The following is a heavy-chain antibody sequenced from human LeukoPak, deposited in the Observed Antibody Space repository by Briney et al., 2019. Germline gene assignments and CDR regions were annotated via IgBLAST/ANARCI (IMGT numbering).Heavy chain of an antibody. Sequence: PGGSLRLSCAASGFTFRNYWMTWVRQAPGKGLEWVSSISSSSSYIYYADSVKGRFTISRDNAKNSLYLQMNSLRAEDTAVYYCARDGEGQGDYWGQGTLVTVSS. CDR2: ISSSSSYI. V-gene: IGHV3-21*01. CDR1: GFTFRNYW. J-gene: IGHJ4*02. CDR3: ARDGEGQGDY. D-gene: IGHD3-10*01.